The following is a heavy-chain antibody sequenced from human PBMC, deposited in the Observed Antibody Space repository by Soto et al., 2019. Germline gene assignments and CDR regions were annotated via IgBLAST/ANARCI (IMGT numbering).Heavy chain of an antibody. CDR3: ARHRVGDGYVGDAFDV. CDR1: GGSISSSSNY. J-gene: IGHJ3*01. CDR2: IRYTGST. Sequence: QLQLQESGPGLVKPSETLSLTCTVSGGSISSSSNYWGWIRQPPGEGLEWIGSIRYTGSTYDTPSLKSRVTMSVDTSKNQFSLKLSSVTAADTAVYYCARHRVGDGYVGDAFDVWGQGTMVTVSS. V-gene: IGHV4-39*01. D-gene: IGHD5-12*01.